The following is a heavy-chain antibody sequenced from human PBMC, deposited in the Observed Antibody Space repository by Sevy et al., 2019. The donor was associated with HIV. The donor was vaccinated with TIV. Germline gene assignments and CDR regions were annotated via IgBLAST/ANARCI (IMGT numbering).Heavy chain of an antibody. D-gene: IGHD3-22*01. CDR2: FDPEDGER. J-gene: IGHJ4*02. CDR1: RYSLNKFS. CDR3: AITREYDSDTSGYFDY. Sequence: ASVKVSCRISRYSLNKFSMHWVRQAPGKGLEWMGSFDPEDGERIYAQTFQGRFSMTEDTSTDTAYMELSSLRPDDTAVYYCAITREYDSDTSGYFDYWGQGTLVTVSS. V-gene: IGHV1-24*01.